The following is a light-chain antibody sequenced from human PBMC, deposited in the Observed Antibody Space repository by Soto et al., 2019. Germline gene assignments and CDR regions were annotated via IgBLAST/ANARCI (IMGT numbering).Light chain of an antibody. CDR1: QGIRTE. J-gene: IGKJ1*01. CDR2: GAS. V-gene: IGKV1-6*01. CDR3: LQDYNYPRT. Sequence: AIQMTQSPSSLSASVGDRVTITCRASQGIRTELGWYQQKPGKAPKLLIYGASSLQSGVPSRFSGSGSGTDFTLTISSFQREDFATYCCLQDYNYPRTFGQGTKV.